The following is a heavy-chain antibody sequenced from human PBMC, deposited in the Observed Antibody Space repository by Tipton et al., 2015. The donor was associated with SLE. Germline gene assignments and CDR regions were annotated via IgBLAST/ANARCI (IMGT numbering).Heavy chain of an antibody. CDR3: ARGGGCSSTSCYRGNQRYYYYYMHV. Sequence: TLSLTCTVSGGSISSNSDHWGWIRQPPGKGLEWIGSIYYSGSTFYNPSLKSRVTMSVDTSKNQFSLKLSSVTAADTAMYYCARGGGCSSTSCYRGNQRYYYYYMHVWGKGTTVTVSS. V-gene: IGHV4-39*07. CDR2: IYYSGST. J-gene: IGHJ6*03. D-gene: IGHD2-2*01. CDR1: GGSISSNSDH.